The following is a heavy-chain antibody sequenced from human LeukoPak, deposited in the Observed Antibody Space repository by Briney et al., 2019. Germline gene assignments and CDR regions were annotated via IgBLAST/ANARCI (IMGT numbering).Heavy chain of an antibody. Sequence: GGSLRLSCAASGFTFTNFWMNWVRQAPGKGLEWVANIEQGGSRQSYVGSVTGRFTISRDNAKNSLYLQMNSLRAEDTAVYYCARGRDYGGDSVRAFDIWGQGTMVTVSS. J-gene: IGHJ3*02. CDR1: GFTFTNFW. CDR3: ARGRDYGGDSVRAFDI. CDR2: IEQGGSRQ. V-gene: IGHV3-7*01. D-gene: IGHD4-23*01.